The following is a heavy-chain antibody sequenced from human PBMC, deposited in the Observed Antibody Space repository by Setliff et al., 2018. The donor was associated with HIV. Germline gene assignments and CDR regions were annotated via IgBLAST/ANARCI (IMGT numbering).Heavy chain of an antibody. CDR2: IILIFGTA. CDR3: ARSRVHYYYDSSGYPTRYDAFDI. CDR1: GGTFSSYA. V-gene: IGHV1-69*06. Sequence: SVKVSCKASGGTFSSYAISWVRQAPGQGLEWMGGIILIFGTANYAQKFQGRVTITADKSTSTAYMELSSLRSEDTAVYYCARSRVHYYYDSSGYPTRYDAFDIWGQGTMVTVSS. J-gene: IGHJ3*02. D-gene: IGHD3-22*01.